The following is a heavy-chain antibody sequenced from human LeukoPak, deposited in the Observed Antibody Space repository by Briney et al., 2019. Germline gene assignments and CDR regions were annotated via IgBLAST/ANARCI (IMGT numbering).Heavy chain of an antibody. Sequence: ASVKVSCKASGYTFTGYYMHWLRQAPGQGLEWMGWINPNSGGTNYAQKFQGRVTMTRDTSISTAYMELSRLRSDDTAVYYCAPSLYYYDTSGYYTLDYWGQGTLVTVSS. CDR2: INPNSGGT. D-gene: IGHD3-22*01. J-gene: IGHJ4*02. CDR1: GYTFTGYY. V-gene: IGHV1-2*02. CDR3: APSLYYYDTSGYYTLDY.